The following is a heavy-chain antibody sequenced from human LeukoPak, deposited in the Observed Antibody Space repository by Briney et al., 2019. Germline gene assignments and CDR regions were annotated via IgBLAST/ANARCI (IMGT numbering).Heavy chain of an antibody. CDR1: GGSFSGYY. V-gene: IGHV4-34*01. CDR2: INHSGST. CDR3: ARALAQNYYGSGSYSRKYYYYGMDV. J-gene: IGHJ6*02. Sequence: SETLSLTCAVYGGSFSGYYWSWSRQPPGKGLEWIGEINHSGSTNYNPSLKSRVTISVDTSKNQFSLKLSSVTAADTAVYYCARALAQNYYGSGSYSRKYYYYGMDVWGQGTTVTVSS. D-gene: IGHD3-10*01.